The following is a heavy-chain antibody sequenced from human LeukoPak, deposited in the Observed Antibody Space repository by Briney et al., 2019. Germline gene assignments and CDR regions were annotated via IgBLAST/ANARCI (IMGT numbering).Heavy chain of an antibody. CDR1: GDRVSSKSAG. Sequence: SQTLSLTCAISGDRVSSKSAGWTWIRQSPSRGLGWLGRTYYRSKWNNDYAASVESRISISADISKNQFSLHLNSVTLEDTAVYYCAREGKGEQAGLFDYWGQGTLVTVSS. J-gene: IGHJ4*02. CDR3: AREGKGEQAGLFDY. CDR2: TYYRSKWNN. D-gene: IGHD3-16*01. V-gene: IGHV6-1*01.